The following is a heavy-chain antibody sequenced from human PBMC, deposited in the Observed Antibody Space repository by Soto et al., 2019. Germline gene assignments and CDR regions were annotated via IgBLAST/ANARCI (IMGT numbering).Heavy chain of an antibody. CDR3: ARVGYSSGWPFAYGMDV. D-gene: IGHD6-19*01. CDR1: GFTFSSYG. J-gene: IGHJ6*02. Sequence: QVQLVESGGGVVQPGRSLRLSCAASGFTFSSYGMHWVRQAPGKGLEWVAIIWYDGGNKYYADSVKGRFTISRDISKNTLYVQVNSLRAEDTAVYYCARVGYSSGWPFAYGMDVWGQGTTVTVSS. CDR2: IWYDGGNK. V-gene: IGHV3-33*01.